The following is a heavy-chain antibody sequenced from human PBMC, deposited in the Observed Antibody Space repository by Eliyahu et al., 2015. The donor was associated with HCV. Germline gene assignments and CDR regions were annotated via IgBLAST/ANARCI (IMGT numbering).Heavy chain of an antibody. D-gene: IGHD3-22*01. CDR3: AKDYSSGSRFTTIVVVSQAFDY. J-gene: IGHJ4*02. CDR2: ISGSAGST. CDR1: GFTFSSYG. Sequence: EVQLVESGGGLVQPGGSLRLSCAASGFTFSSYGMXWVRQAPGKGLEWVSSISGSAGSTYYADSVKGRFTISRDNSKNTLYLQMNSLRVEDTAVYYCAKDYSSGSRFTTIVVVSQAFDYWGQGTLVTVSS. V-gene: IGHV3-23*04.